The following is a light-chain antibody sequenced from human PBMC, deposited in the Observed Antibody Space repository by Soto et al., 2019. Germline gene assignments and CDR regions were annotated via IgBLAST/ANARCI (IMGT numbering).Light chain of an antibody. Sequence: DIQMTQSPSTLSASVGDRVTITCQASQNINNYLNWYQQKPGRAPKLLIYDASNLEAGVPSRFRGSGSGTDFTFTISRLQPEDFATYYCQQLRAYPHTFGQGTKVDIK. J-gene: IGKJ2*01. CDR1: QNINNY. CDR3: QQLRAYPHT. V-gene: IGKV1-33*01. CDR2: DAS.